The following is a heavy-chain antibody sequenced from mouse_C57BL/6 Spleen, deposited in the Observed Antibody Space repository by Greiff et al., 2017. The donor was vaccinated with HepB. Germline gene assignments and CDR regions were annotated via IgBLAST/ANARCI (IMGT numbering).Heavy chain of an antibody. CDR3: ARDYEDYAMDY. CDR1: GFTFSDYG. D-gene: IGHD2-4*01. V-gene: IGHV5-17*01. Sequence: EVQLVESGGGLVKPGGSLKLSCAASGFTFSDYGMHWVRQAPEKGLEWVAYISSGSSTIYYADTVKGRFTISRDNAKNTLFLQMTSLRSEDTAMYYCARDYEDYAMDYWGQGTSVTVSS. J-gene: IGHJ4*01. CDR2: ISSGSSTI.